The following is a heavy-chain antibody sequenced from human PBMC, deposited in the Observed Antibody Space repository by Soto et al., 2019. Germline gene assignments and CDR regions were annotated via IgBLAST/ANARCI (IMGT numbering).Heavy chain of an antibody. J-gene: IGHJ6*02. Sequence: QVQLQESGPGLVKPSETLSLTCTVSGGSISTYYWSWIRQPPGKGLEWIGYIFYSGSTNYNPSLKSRVTISIDTSKNQFSLKLNSVTAADTAVYYCAREGYGGPPDYYYGVDVWGQGTTVTVSS. CDR3: AREGYGGPPDYYYGVDV. D-gene: IGHD4-17*01. V-gene: IGHV4-59*01. CDR1: GGSISTYY. CDR2: IFYSGST.